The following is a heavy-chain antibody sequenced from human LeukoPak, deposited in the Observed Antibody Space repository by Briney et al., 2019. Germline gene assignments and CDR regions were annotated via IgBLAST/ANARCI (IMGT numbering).Heavy chain of an antibody. CDR1: GFIFSNLA. V-gene: IGHV3-23*01. CDR2: ISGSGGNT. Sequence: QPGGSLRLSCAASGFIFSNLAMSWVRQAPGKGPEWVSTISGSGGNTYYTDSVKGRFTISRDNSKNTLYLQMNSLRAEDTAVYYCAKEDYCSGGSCYWLAFDFWGQGTMVTVSS. CDR3: AKEDYCSGGSCYWLAFDF. J-gene: IGHJ3*01. D-gene: IGHD2-15*01.